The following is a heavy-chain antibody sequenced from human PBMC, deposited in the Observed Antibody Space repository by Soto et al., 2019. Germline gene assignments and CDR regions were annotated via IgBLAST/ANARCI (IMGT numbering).Heavy chain of an antibody. Sequence: SVKVSCKASGGTFSSYTISWVRQAPGQGLEWMGRIIPILGIANYAQKFQGRVTITADKSTSTAYMELSSLRSEDTAVYYCASKYYYGSGSYLVNLVDLWGRGTLVTVSS. V-gene: IGHV1-69*02. D-gene: IGHD3-10*01. CDR3: ASKYYYGSGSYLVNLVDL. CDR2: IIPILGIA. J-gene: IGHJ2*01. CDR1: GGTFSSYT.